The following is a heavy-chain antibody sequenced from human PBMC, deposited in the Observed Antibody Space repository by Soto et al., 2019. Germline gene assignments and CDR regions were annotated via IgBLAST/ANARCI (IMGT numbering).Heavy chain of an antibody. V-gene: IGHV4-4*02. CDR3: TKNRAYALDY. CDR1: RYSINNNNW. D-gene: IGHD5-12*01. J-gene: IGHJ4*02. Sequence: PSETLSLTCDVSRYSINNNNWWSWVRQPPGGGLEWIGELHHGGSTNYNPSLESRVTFSVDISKNQFFLKLSSVTAADTAVYYCTKNRAYALDYWGKGTLVTVSS. CDR2: LHHGGST.